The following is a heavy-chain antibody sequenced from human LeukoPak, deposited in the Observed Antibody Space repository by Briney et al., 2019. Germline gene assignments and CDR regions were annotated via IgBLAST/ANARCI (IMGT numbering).Heavy chain of an antibody. J-gene: IGHJ4*02. V-gene: IGHV4-34*01. Sequence: SETMSLTCAVYGGPFCGYYGSWIRQPPGKGLEWIGEVNHSGSTNYNPSLKSRVTMSEDTSKNQFSLKLSSVTAADTAVYYCARDVSGIAAAGPGELRYWGQGTLVTVSS. D-gene: IGHD6-13*01. CDR3: ARDVSGIAAAGPGELRY. CDR1: GGPFCGYY. CDR2: VNHSGST.